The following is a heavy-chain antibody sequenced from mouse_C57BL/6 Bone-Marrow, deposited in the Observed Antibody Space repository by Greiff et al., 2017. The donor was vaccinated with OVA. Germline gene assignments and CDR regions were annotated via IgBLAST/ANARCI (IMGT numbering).Heavy chain of an antibody. CDR2: IWWNDDK. CDR3: AQIPPDYYGSSYGFAY. D-gene: IGHD1-1*01. Sequence: QVTLKESGPGILQPSQTLSLTCSFSGFSLSTSNMGIGWIRQPSGKGLEWLAHIWWNDDKYSNPSLKRRLTISKDTSNNQVFLKSTSVDTADTATYYCAQIPPDYYGSSYGFAYWGQGTLVTVSA. V-gene: IGHV8-5*01. CDR1: GFSLSTSNMG. J-gene: IGHJ3*01.